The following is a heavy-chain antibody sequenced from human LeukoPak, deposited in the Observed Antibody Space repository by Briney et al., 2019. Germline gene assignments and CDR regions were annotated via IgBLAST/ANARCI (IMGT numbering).Heavy chain of an antibody. Sequence: PSETLSLTCTVSGGSISSYYWSWIRQPPGKGLEWIGYIYYSGSTNYNPSLKSRVTISVDTSKNQFSLKLSSVTAADTAVYYCAREGRFLEWLGSGYMDVWGKGTTVTVSS. CDR3: AREGRFLEWLGSGYMDV. CDR1: GGSISSYY. J-gene: IGHJ6*03. CDR2: IYYSGST. V-gene: IGHV4-59*01. D-gene: IGHD3-3*01.